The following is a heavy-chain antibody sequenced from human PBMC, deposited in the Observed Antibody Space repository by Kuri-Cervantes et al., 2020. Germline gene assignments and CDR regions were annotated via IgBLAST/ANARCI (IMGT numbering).Heavy chain of an antibody. D-gene: IGHD6-13*01. CDR1: GFTFSSYS. V-gene: IGHV3-48*02. Sequence: GESLKISCAASGFTFSSYSMNWVRQAPGKGLEWVSYISSSSSTIYYADSVKGRFTISRDNAKNSLYLQMNSLRDEDTAVYYCARVRGSSWYQDDAFDIWGQGTMVTVSS. J-gene: IGHJ3*02. CDR2: ISSSSSTI. CDR3: ARVRGSSWYQDDAFDI.